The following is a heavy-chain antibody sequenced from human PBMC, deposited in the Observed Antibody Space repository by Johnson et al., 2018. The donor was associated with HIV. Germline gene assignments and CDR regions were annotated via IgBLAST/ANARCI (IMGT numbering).Heavy chain of an antibody. CDR2: ISGSGGST. CDR1: GFTFNNYP. CDR3: AKEGSSSPWAFDI. D-gene: IGHD2-15*01. Sequence: EVQLVESGGGVVQPGRSLRLSCAVSGFTFNNYPMHWVRQAPGKGLEWVSAISGSGGSTYYADSVKGRFTISRDNSKNTLYLQMNSLRAEDTAVFYCAKEGSSSPWAFDIWGQGTMVTVSS. J-gene: IGHJ3*02. V-gene: IGHV3-23*04.